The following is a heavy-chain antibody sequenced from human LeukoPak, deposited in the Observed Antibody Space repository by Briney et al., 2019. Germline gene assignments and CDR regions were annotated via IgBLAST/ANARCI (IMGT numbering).Heavy chain of an antibody. Sequence: ASVKVSCKASGYTFTSYYMHWVRQAPGQGLEWMGVINPSGGRTSYAQKFQGRVTMTRDTSTSTVYMELSSLRSEDTAVYYCASKDSSGWYEEAWGQGTLVTVSS. D-gene: IGHD6-19*01. V-gene: IGHV1-46*01. CDR2: INPSGGRT. CDR3: ASKDSSGWYEEA. CDR1: GYTFTSYY. J-gene: IGHJ5*02.